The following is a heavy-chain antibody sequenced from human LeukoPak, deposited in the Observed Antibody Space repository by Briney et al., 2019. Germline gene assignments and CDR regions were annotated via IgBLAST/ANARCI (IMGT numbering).Heavy chain of an antibody. CDR2: INPSGGST. J-gene: IGHJ6*02. Sequence: ASVKVSCKASGYTFTSYYMHWVRPAPGQGLEWMGIINPSGGSTSYAQKFQGRVTMTRDTSTSTVYMELSSLRSEDTAVYYCARDRPRVLVPAPLYGMDVWGQGTTVTVSS. CDR1: GYTFTSYY. D-gene: IGHD2-2*01. CDR3: ARDRPRVLVPAPLYGMDV. V-gene: IGHV1-46*01.